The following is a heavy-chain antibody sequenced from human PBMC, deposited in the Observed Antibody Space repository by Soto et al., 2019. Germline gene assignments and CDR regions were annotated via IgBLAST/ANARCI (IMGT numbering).Heavy chain of an antibody. CDR2: IYYSGST. D-gene: IGHD3-3*01. V-gene: IGHV4-31*03. Sequence: QVQLQESGPGLVKPSQTLSLTCTVSGGSISSGGYYWSWIRQHPGKGLEWIGYIYYSGSTYYNPSLTSRVNLSVDTSKNQFSLKLSSVTAADTAVYYCARDRYYDFWSGHYAGYYYGMDVWGQGTTVTVSS. CDR3: ARDRYYDFWSGHYAGYYYGMDV. CDR1: GGSISSGGYY. J-gene: IGHJ6*02.